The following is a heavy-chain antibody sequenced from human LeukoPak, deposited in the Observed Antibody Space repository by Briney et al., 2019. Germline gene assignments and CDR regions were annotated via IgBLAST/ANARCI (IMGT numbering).Heavy chain of an antibody. CDR1: GFTFSSYA. J-gene: IGHJ5*02. CDR3: ARGGGYCSSTSCYQGWFDP. CDR2: ISYDGSNK. Sequence: GGSLRLSCAASGFTFSSYAMHWVRQAPGKGLEWVAVISYDGSNKYYADSVKGRFTISRDNSKNTLYLQMNSLRAEDTAVYYCARGGGYCSSTSCYQGWFDPWGQGTLVTVSS. D-gene: IGHD2-2*01. V-gene: IGHV3-30-3*01.